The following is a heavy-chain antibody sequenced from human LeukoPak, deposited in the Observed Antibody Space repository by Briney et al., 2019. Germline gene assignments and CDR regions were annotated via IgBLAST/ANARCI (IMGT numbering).Heavy chain of an antibody. CDR1: GGTFSSYA. CDR2: IIPILGIA. V-gene: IGHV1-69*04. D-gene: IGHD6-19*01. CDR3: ASRTTTIAVAGTNFDY. J-gene: IGHJ4*02. Sequence: SVKVSCKASGGTFSSYAISWVRQAPGQGLEWMGRIIPILGIANYAQKFQGRVTITADKSTSTAYMELSSLRSEDTAVYYCASRTTTIAVAGTNFDYWGQGTLVTVSS.